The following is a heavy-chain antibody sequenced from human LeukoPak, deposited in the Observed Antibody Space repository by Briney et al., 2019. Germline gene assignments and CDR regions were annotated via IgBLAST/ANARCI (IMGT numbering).Heavy chain of an antibody. V-gene: IGHV3-7*01. CDR3: ASSYDSSGND. Sequence: PGGSLRLSCAASGFSFDTYWMSWVRQAPGKGLEWVANIKKDGSQKYYVGSVRGRFTIPRDNAKSSLYLQMNSLRVEDTAIYYCASSYDSSGNDWGQGTLVTVSS. CDR2: IKKDGSQK. CDR1: GFSFDTYW. D-gene: IGHD3-22*01. J-gene: IGHJ4*02.